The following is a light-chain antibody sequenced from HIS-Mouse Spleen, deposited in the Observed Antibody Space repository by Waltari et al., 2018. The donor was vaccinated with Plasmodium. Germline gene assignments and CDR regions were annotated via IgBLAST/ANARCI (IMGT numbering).Light chain of an antibody. CDR2: GAS. J-gene: IGKJ2*01. Sequence: EIVLTQSPGTLSFSPGERATLSCRASQSVSSSYLAWYQQKPCKAPRLLIYGASSRATGIPDRFSGSGSGTDFTLTISRLEPEDFAVYYCQQYGSSPYTFGQGTKLEIK. CDR3: QQYGSSPYT. V-gene: IGKV3-20*01. CDR1: QSVSSSY.